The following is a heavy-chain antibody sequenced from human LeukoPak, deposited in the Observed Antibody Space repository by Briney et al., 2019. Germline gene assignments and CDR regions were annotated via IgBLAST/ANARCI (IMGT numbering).Heavy chain of an antibody. Sequence: GGSLRLSCAASGFTFSSYGMTWVRQAPGKGLEWVSYISSSSSTIYYADSVKGRFTISRDNAKNSLYLQLNSLRAEDTAVFYCARDLAEDSSGFGFDYWGQGTLVTVSS. D-gene: IGHD3-22*01. CDR1: GFTFSSYG. CDR3: ARDLAEDSSGFGFDY. V-gene: IGHV3-48*01. CDR2: ISSSSSTI. J-gene: IGHJ4*02.